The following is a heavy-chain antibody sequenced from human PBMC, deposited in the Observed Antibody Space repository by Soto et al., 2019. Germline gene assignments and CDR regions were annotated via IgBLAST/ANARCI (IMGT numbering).Heavy chain of an antibody. CDR1: GGSVNSHA. V-gene: IGHV1-69*01. Sequence: QVQLEQSGAEVKKAGSSVKVSCKAFGGSVNSHAISWVRQAPGQGLEWMGGIIPMFGTPTYAQKFQAGVTIRAEESTSTVYLDLSSLRSEDTAVYYCARSRNVAEFNDYGGNYHGFDIWGPGTRVTVSS. CDR2: IIPMFGTP. CDR3: ARSRNVAEFNDYGGNYHGFDI. D-gene: IGHD4-17*01. J-gene: IGHJ3*02.